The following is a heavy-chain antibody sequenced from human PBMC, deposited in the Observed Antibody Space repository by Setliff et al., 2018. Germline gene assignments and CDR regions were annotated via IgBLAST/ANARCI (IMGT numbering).Heavy chain of an antibody. Sequence: GASVKVSCKTSGYPFGSYAMHWLRQAPGQRPEWMGWINGGSGKTRYSQKFQGRVTITTDRSASTGYMEMVSLSNEDTAIYYCARDSADDYGDYVDWFDPWGQGTLVTVSS. CDR2: INGGSGKT. CDR1: GYPFGSYA. J-gene: IGHJ5*02. V-gene: IGHV1-3*01. D-gene: IGHD4-17*01. CDR3: ARDSADDYGDYVDWFDP.